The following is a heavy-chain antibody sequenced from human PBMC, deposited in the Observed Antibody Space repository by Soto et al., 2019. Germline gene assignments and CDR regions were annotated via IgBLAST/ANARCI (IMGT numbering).Heavy chain of an antibody. CDR3: ARATLGYCSSTSCFSKVDYYYYYGMDV. Sequence: SMKVSCKASGGPFSSYSISWVGQAPGQGLEWMGGIIPIFVTANYAQKFQGRVTITADESTSTAYMELSSLRSEDTAVYYCARATLGYCSSTSCFSKVDYYYYYGMDVWGQGTTVTVSS. CDR2: IIPIFVTA. D-gene: IGHD2-2*01. J-gene: IGHJ6*02. V-gene: IGHV1-69*01. CDR1: GGPFSSYS.